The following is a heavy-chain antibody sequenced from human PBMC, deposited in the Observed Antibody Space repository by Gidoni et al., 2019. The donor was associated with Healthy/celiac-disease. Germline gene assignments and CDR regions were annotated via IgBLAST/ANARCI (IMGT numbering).Heavy chain of an antibody. Sequence: QVQRVQSGAEVKKPGSSVKVSCTAYRGTFSSYSSRWVRQAPGQGLEWMGGIIPICGTANDAQKFQGRVTITAAEATSTAYMELSSLRSEDTAVYYCARHSSSWYRDYYYYYGMDVWGQGTTVTVSS. CDR3: ARHSSSWYRDYYYYYGMDV. CDR1: RGTFSSYS. D-gene: IGHD6-13*01. CDR2: IIPICGTA. V-gene: IGHV1-69*01. J-gene: IGHJ6*02.